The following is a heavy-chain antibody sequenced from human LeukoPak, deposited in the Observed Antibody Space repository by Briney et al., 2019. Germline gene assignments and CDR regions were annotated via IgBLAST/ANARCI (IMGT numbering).Heavy chain of an antibody. CDR2: VYYSWNT. V-gene: IGHV4-39*01. Sequence: SETLSLTCTVSGGSISSTSYYWGWIRQPPGKGLEWIGSVYYSWNTYYNPSLKSRVTISVDTSKNQFSLKLSSVTAADTAVYYCAKTYYYDPFDFRGQGTLVTVSS. CDR1: GGSISSTSYY. CDR3: AKTYYYDPFDF. D-gene: IGHD3-22*01. J-gene: IGHJ4*02.